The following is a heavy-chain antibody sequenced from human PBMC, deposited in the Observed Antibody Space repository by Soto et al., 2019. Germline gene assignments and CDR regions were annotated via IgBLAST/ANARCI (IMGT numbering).Heavy chain of an antibody. CDR1: GFSLSTSGMC. D-gene: IGHD3-22*01. CDR2: IDWDDDK. CDR3: ARSQGYYDSSGYYEGYFDY. Sequence: ESGPTLVNPTQTLTLTCTFSGFSLSTSGMCVSWIRQPPGKALEWLALIDWDDDKYYSTSLKTRLTISKDTSKNQAVLTMTNMDPVDTATYYCARSQGYYDSSGYYEGYFDYWGQGALVTVSS. V-gene: IGHV2-70*01. J-gene: IGHJ4*02.